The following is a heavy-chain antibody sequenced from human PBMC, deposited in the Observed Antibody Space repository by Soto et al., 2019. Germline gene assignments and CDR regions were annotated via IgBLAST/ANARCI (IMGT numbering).Heavy chain of an antibody. CDR1: GASMTNYH. CDR3: ARAYWHHTWGSIPAAFDP. CDR2: VPGTGSP. J-gene: IGHJ5*02. V-gene: IGHV4-4*07. D-gene: IGHD3-16*01. Sequence: QVQLQESGPGVVKPSETLSLTCTVSGASMTNYHWNWVRQSAGGGLGYIGRVPGTGSPDYNPSLKSRVTVSLGWSETQFSLKLTSVTAADTAVYYCARAYWHHTWGSIPAAFDPWGQGTLVIVSS.